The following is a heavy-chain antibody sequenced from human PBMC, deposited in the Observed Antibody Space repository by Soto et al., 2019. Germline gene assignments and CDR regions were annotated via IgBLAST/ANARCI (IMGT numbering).Heavy chain of an antibody. CDR3: AKPPGPYYDILTGYYRD. J-gene: IGHJ4*02. V-gene: IGHV3-9*01. D-gene: IGHD3-9*01. CDR2: ISWNSGSI. CDR1: GFTFDDYA. Sequence: GGSLRLSCAASGFTFDDYAMHWVRQAPGKGLEWVSGISWNSGSIGYADSVKGRFTISRDNAKNSLYLQMNSLRAEDTALYYCAKPPGPYYDILTGYYRDWGQGTLVTVSS.